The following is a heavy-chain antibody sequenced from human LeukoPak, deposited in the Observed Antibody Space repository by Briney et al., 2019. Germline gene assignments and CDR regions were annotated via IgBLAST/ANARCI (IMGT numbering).Heavy chain of an antibody. CDR2: ISGSGGST. Sequence: GGSLRLSCAASGFTFSSYAMSWVRQAPGKGLEWVSAISGSGGSTYYADSVKGRCTISRDNSKNTLYLQMNSLRAEDTAVYYCAKDLTSLYCSSTSCSNYYYYGMDVWGQGTTVTVSS. CDR3: AKDLTSLYCSSTSCSNYYYYGMDV. D-gene: IGHD2-2*01. J-gene: IGHJ6*02. V-gene: IGHV3-23*01. CDR1: GFTFSSYA.